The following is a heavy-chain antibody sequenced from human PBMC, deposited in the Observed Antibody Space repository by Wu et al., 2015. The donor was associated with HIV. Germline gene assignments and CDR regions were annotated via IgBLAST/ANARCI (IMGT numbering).Heavy chain of an antibody. CDR2: ISAYNGDT. CDR3: ARGKDGYGYYFDD. CDR1: GYTFTGYY. D-gene: IGHD5-24*01. J-gene: IGHJ4*02. Sequence: QVQLVQSGAEVKKPGASVKVSCKASGYTFTGYYMHWVRQAPGQGLEWMGWISAYNGDTDITQNFYGRITMTTDTSTSTAYMEVRSLRYDDTAVYYCARGKDGYGYYFDDWGQGTLVTVSS. V-gene: IGHV1-18*04.